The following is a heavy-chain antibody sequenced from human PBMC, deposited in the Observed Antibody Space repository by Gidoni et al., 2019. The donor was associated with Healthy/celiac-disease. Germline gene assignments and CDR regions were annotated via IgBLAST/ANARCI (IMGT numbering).Heavy chain of an antibody. CDR3: ARGPSRGPRGAVLRCLEWYPLDGMDV. V-gene: IGHV4-61*02. CDR2: IYTSGST. Sequence: QVQLQESGTGLVKPSQTLSLTCTVSGGSISSGSYYWRWIRQPAGNGLEWIVRIYTSGSTNYNPSLKSRVTISVDTSKNQFSLKLSSVTAADTAVYYCARGPSRGPRGAVLRCLEWYPLDGMDVWGQGTTVTVSS. J-gene: IGHJ6*02. D-gene: IGHD3-3*01. CDR1: GGSISSGSYY.